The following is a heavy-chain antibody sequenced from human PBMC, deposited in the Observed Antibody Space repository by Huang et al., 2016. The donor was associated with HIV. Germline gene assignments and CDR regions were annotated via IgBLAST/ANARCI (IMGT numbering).Heavy chain of an antibody. CDR1: GYSFTSSG. Sequence: QVQLVQSGAEVKKPGASVKVSCKASGYSFTSSGISWVRQAPGQGLEWMGWISAYNGNTNDAQNLQGRVTMTTDTSTSTAYMERRSLRADDTAVYYCAREGYYDSPFDYWGQGTLVTVSS. CDR2: ISAYNGNT. J-gene: IGHJ4*02. D-gene: IGHD3-22*01. CDR3: AREGYYDSPFDY. V-gene: IGHV1-18*01.